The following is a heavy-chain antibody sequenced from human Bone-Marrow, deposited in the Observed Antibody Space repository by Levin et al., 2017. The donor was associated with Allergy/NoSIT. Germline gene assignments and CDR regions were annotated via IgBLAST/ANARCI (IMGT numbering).Heavy chain of an antibody. D-gene: IGHD6-13*01. CDR3: ARENSSSSY. V-gene: IGHV1-2*06. CDR1: GYTFTGYY. J-gene: IGHJ1*01. Sequence: GESLKISCQASGYTFTGYYIQWVRQAPGQGLEWMGRINPNSGGTNYAQKFQGRVAMTRDTSISTAYMELSRLTSDDTAVYYCARENSSSSYWGQGTLVTVSA. CDR2: INPNSGGT.